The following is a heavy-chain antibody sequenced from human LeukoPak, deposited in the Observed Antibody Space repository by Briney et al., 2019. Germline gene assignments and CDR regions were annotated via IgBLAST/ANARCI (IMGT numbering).Heavy chain of an antibody. J-gene: IGHJ3*02. Sequence: SETLSLTCTVSGGSISSSSYYWGWIRQPPGKGLEWLGSIYYSGSTYYNPSLKSRVTISVDTSKNQFSLKLSSVTAADTAVYYCALISNDSSGYYSRTDAFDIWGQGTMVTVSS. CDR2: IYYSGST. CDR1: GGSISSSSYY. D-gene: IGHD3-22*01. CDR3: ALISNDSSGYYSRTDAFDI. V-gene: IGHV4-39*01.